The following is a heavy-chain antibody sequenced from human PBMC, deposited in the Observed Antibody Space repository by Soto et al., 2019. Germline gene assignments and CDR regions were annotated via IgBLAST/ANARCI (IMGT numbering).Heavy chain of an antibody. CDR2: ISSGGSTI. CDR1: GFTFSTYS. D-gene: IGHD2-2*01. CDR3: ASQRVPFAFDI. V-gene: IGHV3-48*02. Sequence: EVQLVESGGGLVQPGGSLRLSCAASGFTFSTYSMSWVRQAPGKGLEWVSYISSGGSTIYFADSVKGRFTISRDNAKNSRYLQMNRLRDEDTAVYYCASQRVPFAFDIWGQGTMVTVSS. J-gene: IGHJ3*02.